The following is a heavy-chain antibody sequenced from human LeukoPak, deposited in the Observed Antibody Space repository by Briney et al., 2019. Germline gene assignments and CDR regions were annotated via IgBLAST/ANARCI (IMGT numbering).Heavy chain of an antibody. D-gene: IGHD3-3*01. Sequence: ASVKVSCKASGYTFTGYYMHWVRQAPGQGLVWMGWINPNSGGTNYAQKFQGRVTMTRDTSISTAYMELSRLRSDDTAVYYCARGGPYYDFWSGYSIDYWGQGTLATVSS. J-gene: IGHJ4*02. CDR3: ARGGPYYDFWSGYSIDY. V-gene: IGHV1-2*02. CDR1: GYTFTGYY. CDR2: INPNSGGT.